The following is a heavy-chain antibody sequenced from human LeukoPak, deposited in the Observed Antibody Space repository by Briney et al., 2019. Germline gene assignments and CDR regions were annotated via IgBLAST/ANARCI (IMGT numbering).Heavy chain of an antibody. CDR1: GGSISSYY. Sequence: SETLSLTCTVSGGSISSYYWSWIRQPAGKGLGWIGRIYTSGSTNYNPSLKSRVTMSVDTSKNQFSLKLSSVTAADTAVYYCVYSSSWSPFGYWGQGTLVTVSS. J-gene: IGHJ4*02. CDR3: VYSSSWSPFGY. D-gene: IGHD6-13*01. CDR2: IYTSGST. V-gene: IGHV4-4*07.